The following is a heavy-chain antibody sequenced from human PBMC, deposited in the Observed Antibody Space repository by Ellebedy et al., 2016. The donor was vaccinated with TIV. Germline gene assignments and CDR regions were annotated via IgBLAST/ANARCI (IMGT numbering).Heavy chain of an antibody. D-gene: IGHD2-21*02. J-gene: IGHJ6*02. V-gene: IGHV3-7*01. Sequence: GGSLRLXCAVSGFTSSIYWMSWVRQAPGKGLEWVANINQDGSQKDYVYSVKGRFTISRDNAKNSLYLQMSSLRAEDTAVYYCAPHGTDFDFWGQGTTVTVSS. CDR2: INQDGSQK. CDR1: GFTSSIYW. CDR3: APHGTDFDF.